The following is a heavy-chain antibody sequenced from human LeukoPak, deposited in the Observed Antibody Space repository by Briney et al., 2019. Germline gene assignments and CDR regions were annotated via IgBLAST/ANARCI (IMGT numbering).Heavy chain of an antibody. V-gene: IGHV3-23*01. CDR2: ISGGVGST. CDR3: AKTLPSSWYSFDY. D-gene: IGHD6-13*01. CDR1: GFTFTNYA. Sequence: GGSLRLSCAASGFTFTNYAMSWVRQAPGKGLEWVSSISGGVGSTCYADSVKGRFTIPRDNSRNTLYLQMNSLRAEDTAVYYCAKTLPSSWYSFDYWGQGTLVTVSS. J-gene: IGHJ4*02.